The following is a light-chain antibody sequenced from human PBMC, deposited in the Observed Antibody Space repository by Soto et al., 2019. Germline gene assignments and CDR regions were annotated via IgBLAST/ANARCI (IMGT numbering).Light chain of an antibody. CDR2: DDS. J-gene: IGKJ4*01. Sequence: DLQMPQSPSTLSSSVGDRVPITGRASQSISSWLAWYQQKPGKAPNLLIYDDSSLESGVPSRFSGSASGTEFTLTISSLQPDDFATYYCQQANSFHLTCGGGTKGDIK. CDR1: QSISSW. V-gene: IGKV1-5*01. CDR3: QQANSFHLT.